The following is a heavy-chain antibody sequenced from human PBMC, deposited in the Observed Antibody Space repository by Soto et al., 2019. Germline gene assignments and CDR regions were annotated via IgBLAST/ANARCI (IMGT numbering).Heavy chain of an antibody. CDR3: ATGYDILTGYPSRNYYYYYGMDV. CDR2: IYPGDSDT. J-gene: IGHJ6*02. CDR1: GYSFTSYL. V-gene: IGHV5-51*01. Sequence: PGESMKISCKCSGYSFTSYLIVLVRQVHGKGLEWMGIIYPGDSDTRYSPSFQGQVTISADKSISTAYLQWSSLKASDTAMYYCATGYDILTGYPSRNYYYYYGMDVWGQGTTVTVSS. D-gene: IGHD3-9*01.